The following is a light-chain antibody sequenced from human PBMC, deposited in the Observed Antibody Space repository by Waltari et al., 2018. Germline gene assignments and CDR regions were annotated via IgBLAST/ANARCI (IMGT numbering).Light chain of an antibody. Sequence: VLTHSPGPLSFSPWEAAPPSCRASQSFSSSYLAWYQQKPGQAPRLLSYDASSRATGIPDRFSGSGSGTDFTLTISRLEPEDFEVYYWQQYGISPQTFGQGTKVEIK. V-gene: IGKV3-20*01. J-gene: IGKJ1*01. CDR1: QSFSSSY. CDR2: DAS. CDR3: QQYGISPQT.